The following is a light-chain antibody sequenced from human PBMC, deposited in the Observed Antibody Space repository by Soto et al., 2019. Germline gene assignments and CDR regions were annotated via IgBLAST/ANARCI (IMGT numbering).Light chain of an antibody. CDR3: QQYDNYDIT. V-gene: IGKV1-33*01. Sequence: SSLSASVGDTVTITCQASQDINKFLNWYQQKPGKAPKLLIYDVSNLETGVPSRFSGSGSETHFTLTINSLQPEDIATYYCQQYDNYDITFGQGTRLEIK. J-gene: IGKJ5*01. CDR2: DVS. CDR1: QDINKF.